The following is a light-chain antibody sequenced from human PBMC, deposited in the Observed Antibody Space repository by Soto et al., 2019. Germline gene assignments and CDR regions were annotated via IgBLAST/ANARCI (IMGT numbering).Light chain of an antibody. CDR2: DAS. Sequence: EIVVTQSPATLSLSPGERATLTCRASQSVSSYLAWYQQKPGQAPRLLIYDASNRATGIPARFSGSGSGTDYTLIISSREHEDVAVYYCQQRSNWQGATFGGGTKVEIK. J-gene: IGKJ4*01. CDR3: QQRSNWQGAT. CDR1: QSVSSY. V-gene: IGKV3-11*01.